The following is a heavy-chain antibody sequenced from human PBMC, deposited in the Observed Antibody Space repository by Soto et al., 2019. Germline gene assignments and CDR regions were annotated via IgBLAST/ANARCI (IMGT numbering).Heavy chain of an antibody. Sequence: QVQLQESGPGLVKPSQTLSLTCTVSGGSISSGGYYWSWIRQHPGKGLEWIGYIYYSGSTYYNPSLQSRXXVXVXXSTTQFSLKLSSVTAADTAVYYCAGRRRDGYNHDYWGQGTLVTVSS. CDR3: AGRRRDGYNHDY. V-gene: IGHV4-31*03. D-gene: IGHD5-12*01. J-gene: IGHJ4*02. CDR1: GGSISSGGYY. CDR2: IYYSGST.